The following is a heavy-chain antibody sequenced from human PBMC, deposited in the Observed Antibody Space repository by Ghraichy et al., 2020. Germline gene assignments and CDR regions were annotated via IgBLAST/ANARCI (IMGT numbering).Heavy chain of an antibody. J-gene: IGHJ5*02. CDR3: ARAATSAVRFDT. D-gene: IGHD6-25*01. Sequence: SQTLSLTCTVSGASINSYSHYWAWLRQPPGGGLEWLWSAHYPGTTYYDPSLYSRVSISLDTSKGQVSLSLKSVTAADTALYFCARAATSAVRFDTWGRGTRVTVSS. CDR2: AHYPGTT. V-gene: IGHV4-39*01. CDR1: GASINSYSHY.